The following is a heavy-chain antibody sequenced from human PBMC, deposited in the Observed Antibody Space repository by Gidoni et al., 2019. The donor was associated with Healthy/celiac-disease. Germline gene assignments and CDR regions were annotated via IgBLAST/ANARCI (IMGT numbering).Heavy chain of an antibody. CDR3: ARVRGGYGADFDY. V-gene: IGHV4-38-2*01. Sequence: QVQLQESGPGLVKPSETLSLTCAVSGSSICSGYYWGWIRQPPGQGLEWIGSSYHSGSTYYNPSLKSRVPISVDTSKNQFSLKLSSVTAADTAVYYCARVRGGYGADFDYWGQGTLVTVSS. CDR1: GSSICSGYY. J-gene: IGHJ4*02. D-gene: IGHD4-17*01. CDR2: SYHSGST.